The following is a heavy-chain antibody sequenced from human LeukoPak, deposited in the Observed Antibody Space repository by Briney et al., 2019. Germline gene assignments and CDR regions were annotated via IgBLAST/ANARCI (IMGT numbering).Heavy chain of an antibody. J-gene: IGHJ4*02. Sequence: GASVKVSCKASGGTFSSYAISWVRQAPGQGLGWMGWINTNTGNPTYAQGFTGRFVFSLDTSVSTAYLQISSLKAEDTAVYYCARGGVITFGGVILSFDYWGQGTLVTVSP. CDR1: GGTFSSYA. CDR3: ARGGVITFGGVILSFDY. D-gene: IGHD3-16*01. CDR2: INTNTGNP. V-gene: IGHV7-4-1*02.